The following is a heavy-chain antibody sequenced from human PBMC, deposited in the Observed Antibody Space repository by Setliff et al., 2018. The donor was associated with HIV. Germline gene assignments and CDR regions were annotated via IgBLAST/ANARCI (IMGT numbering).Heavy chain of an antibody. V-gene: IGHV1-69*06. CDR1: GGIFSNYA. J-gene: IGHJ3*02. D-gene: IGHD2-8*01. CDR2: IVPTFGKP. Sequence: SVKVSCKASGGIFSNYAFNWVRQAPGQGLDWMGDIVPTFGKPNYAEKFQGRVTITANKSTGTVYMELRNLRSDDTAIYYCARDLKVYAMWGDAFDTWGQGTMVTVSS. CDR3: ARDLKVYAMWGDAFDT.